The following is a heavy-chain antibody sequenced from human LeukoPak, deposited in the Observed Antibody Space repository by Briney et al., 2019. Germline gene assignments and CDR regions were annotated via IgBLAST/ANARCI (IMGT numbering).Heavy chain of an antibody. CDR2: IKQDGSEE. CDR3: ARASTYYDILTGYSNYYYYYYMDV. Sequence: GGSLRLSCAASGFTFSSYWMSWVRQAPGKGLEWVANIKQDGSEEYYVDSVKGRFTMSRDNAKNSLYLQLNSLRAEDTAVYYCARASTYYDILTGYSNYYYYYYMDVWGKGTTVTVSS. V-gene: IGHV3-7*01. CDR1: GFTFSSYW. D-gene: IGHD3-9*01. J-gene: IGHJ6*03.